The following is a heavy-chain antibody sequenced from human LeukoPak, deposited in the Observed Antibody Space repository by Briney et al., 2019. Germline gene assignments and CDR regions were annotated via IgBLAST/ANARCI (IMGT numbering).Heavy chain of an antibody. J-gene: IGHJ6*02. CDR2: ISGSGGNT. CDR3: AKDEEEQWLVRMGNYYGMDV. V-gene: IGHV3-23*01. Sequence: GGSLRLSCAASGFTFSSYAMSWVRQAPGKGLELVSGISGSGGNTFYADSVKGRFTISRDNPKNTLYLQMNSLRVEDTAVYYCAKDEEEQWLVRMGNYYGMDVWGQGTTVTVSS. D-gene: IGHD6-19*01. CDR1: GFTFSSYA.